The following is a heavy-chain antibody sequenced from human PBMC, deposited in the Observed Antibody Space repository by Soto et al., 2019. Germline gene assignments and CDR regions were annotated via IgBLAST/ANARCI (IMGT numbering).Heavy chain of an antibody. CDR1: GGSISSSNW. Sequence: QVQLQESGPGLVKPSGTLSLTCIVSGGSISSSNWWNWVRQPPGKGLEWIGEISQSGRINYNASLESRITISLDKSKNQYSLNLASVTAADTAIYYCASLYYYGLDVWGPGTTVTVTS. CDR2: ISQSGRI. CDR3: ASLYYYGLDV. V-gene: IGHV4-4*02. J-gene: IGHJ6*02.